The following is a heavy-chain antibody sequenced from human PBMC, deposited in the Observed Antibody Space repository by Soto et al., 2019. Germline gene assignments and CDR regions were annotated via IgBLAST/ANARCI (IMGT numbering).Heavy chain of an antibody. Sequence: QVQLQESGPGLVKPSGTLSLTCAVSGGSISSSNWWSWVRQPPGKGLEWIGEIYHSGSTNYNPSLKSRVTISVDKSKNQFSLKLSSVTAADTAVYYCARSQVVPAAIAYYYYYYGMDVWGQGTTVTVSS. CDR1: GGSISSSNW. D-gene: IGHD2-2*02. CDR3: ARSQVVPAAIAYYYYYYGMDV. V-gene: IGHV4-4*02. CDR2: IYHSGST. J-gene: IGHJ6*02.